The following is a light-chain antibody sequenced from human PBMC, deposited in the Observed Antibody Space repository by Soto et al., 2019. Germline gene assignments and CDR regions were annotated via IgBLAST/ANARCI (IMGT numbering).Light chain of an antibody. J-gene: IGKJ1*01. CDR2: DAS. CDR1: QSISNR. CDR3: KHYGGMWT. V-gene: IGKV1-5*01. Sequence: DIQMTQSPSTLSASVGDRVTITCRASQSISNRLAWYQQKPGKAPKVLIYDASCLESGVPSRFSGSGSGTEFVLANSSLQPDDVASYCFKHYGGMWTFGPGTKVEMK.